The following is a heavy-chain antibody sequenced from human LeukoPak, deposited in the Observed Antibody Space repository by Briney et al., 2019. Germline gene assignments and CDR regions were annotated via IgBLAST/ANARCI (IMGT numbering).Heavy chain of an antibody. Sequence: ASVQVSCKASGYSFTGYYIHWVRQAPGQGLEWMAWINPSSGDTDYAQKFQGRVTVTRDTSIYTACMDLSGLKSDDTAVYFCARAGYCGGTSCYIGDYWGPGTLVTVSS. V-gene: IGHV1-2*02. CDR3: ARAGYCGGTSCYIGDY. J-gene: IGHJ4*01. CDR1: GYSFTGYY. CDR2: INPSSGDT. D-gene: IGHD2-2*02.